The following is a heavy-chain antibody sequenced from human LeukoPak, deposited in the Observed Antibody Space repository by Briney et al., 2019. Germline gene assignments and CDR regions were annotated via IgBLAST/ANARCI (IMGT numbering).Heavy chain of an antibody. J-gene: IGHJ4*02. D-gene: IGHD5-18*01. V-gene: IGHV4-59*01. CDR1: GGSISSYY. CDR3: ARGSPRLSGYSSS. Sequence: SETLSLTCTVSGGSISSYYRSWIRQPPGKGLEWIGYIYYTGSTNYNPSLKSRVSISVDTSKNQFSLNVSSVTAADTAVYYCARGSPRLSGYSSSWGQGTLVTVSS. CDR2: IYYTGST.